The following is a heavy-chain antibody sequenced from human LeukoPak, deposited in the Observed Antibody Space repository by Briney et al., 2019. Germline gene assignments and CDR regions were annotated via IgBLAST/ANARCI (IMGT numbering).Heavy chain of an antibody. CDR3: ARGKSDGSGSYSDDY. V-gene: IGHV1-69*05. Sequence: ASVKVSCKASGGTFSSYAISWVRQAPGQGLEWMGGIIPIFGTANYAQKFQGRVTITTDESTSTAYMELSSLRSEDTAVYYCARGKSDGSGSYSDDYWGQGTLVTVSS. CDR2: IIPIFGTA. D-gene: IGHD3-10*01. CDR1: GGTFSSYA. J-gene: IGHJ4*02.